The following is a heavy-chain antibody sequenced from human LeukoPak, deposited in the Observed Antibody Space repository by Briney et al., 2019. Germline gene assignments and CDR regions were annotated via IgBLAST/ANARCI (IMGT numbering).Heavy chain of an antibody. CDR2: IWYDGSNK. V-gene: IGHV3-33*06. Sequence: GGSLRLSCEASGFTFSSYGMHWVRQAPGKGLEWVAVIWYDGSNKYYADSVKGRFTISRDNSKNTLYLQMNSLRAEDTAVYYCAKDTYYGSGSYPTGDWGQGTLVTVSS. CDR1: GFTFSSYG. J-gene: IGHJ4*02. D-gene: IGHD3-10*01. CDR3: AKDTYYGSGSYPTGD.